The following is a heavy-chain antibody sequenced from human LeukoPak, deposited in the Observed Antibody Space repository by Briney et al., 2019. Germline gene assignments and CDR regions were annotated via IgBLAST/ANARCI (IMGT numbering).Heavy chain of an antibody. Sequence: GSLRLSCAASGFTFSSYWMSWVRQAPGKGLEWVANIKQDGSEKYYVDSVKGRFTISRDNSKNTLYLQMNSLRAEDTAVYYCARDFAERGYSYGYSGPFDYWGQGTLVTVSS. J-gene: IGHJ4*02. V-gene: IGHV3-7*01. CDR2: IKQDGSEK. CDR3: ARDFAERGYSYGYSGPFDY. CDR1: GFTFSSYW. D-gene: IGHD5-18*01.